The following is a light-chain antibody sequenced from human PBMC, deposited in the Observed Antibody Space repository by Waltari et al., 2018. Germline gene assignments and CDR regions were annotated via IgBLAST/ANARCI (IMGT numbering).Light chain of an antibody. CDR3: ASWDDSPNGRWV. V-gene: IGLV1-44*01. CDR2: RND. J-gene: IGLJ3*02. CDR1: GSNVGNNV. Sequence: QSVLTPPPSASGAPGQRVTIPCSGRGSNVGNNVVNWYQQIPGTAPKLLIYRNDQRPSGVPDRFSGSKSGTSASLAISGLQSEDEGDYYCASWDDSPNGRWVFGGGTKLTVL.